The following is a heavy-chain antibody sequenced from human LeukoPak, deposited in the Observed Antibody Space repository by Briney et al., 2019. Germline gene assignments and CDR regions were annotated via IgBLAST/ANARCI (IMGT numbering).Heavy chain of an antibody. CDR1: GGSFSGYY. CDR2: INHSGST. Sequence: SETLSLTCAVYGGSFSGYYWSWIRQPTGKGLEWIGEINHSGSTNYNPSLKSRVTISVDTSKNQFSLKLSSVTAADTAVYYCARRDFRDGFDYWGQGTLVTVSS. V-gene: IGHV4-34*01. J-gene: IGHJ4*02. CDR3: ARRDFRDGFDY. D-gene: IGHD5-24*01.